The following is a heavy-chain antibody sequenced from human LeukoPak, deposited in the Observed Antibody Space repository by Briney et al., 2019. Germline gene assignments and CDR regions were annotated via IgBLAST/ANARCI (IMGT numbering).Heavy chain of an antibody. CDR2: ISGGGSGT. J-gene: IGHJ3*02. V-gene: IGHV3-23*01. Sequence: PGGSLRLSCAPSGFTFSSYAMSWVRQAPGKGLEWVAVISGGGSGTYYADSVRGRFTISRDNAKNSLYLQMNSLRDEDTAVYYCARDQFYAFDIWGQGTMVTVSS. CDR1: GFTFSSYA. CDR3: ARDQFYAFDI.